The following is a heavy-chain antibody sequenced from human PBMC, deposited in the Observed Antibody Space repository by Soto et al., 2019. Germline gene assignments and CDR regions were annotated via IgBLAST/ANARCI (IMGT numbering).Heavy chain of an antibody. CDR3: ASGVVRGAFDI. V-gene: IGHV3-33*01. CDR1: GFTFSSYS. CDR2: IWYDGSNK. Sequence: GGSLRLSCAASGFTFSSYSMHWVRQAPGKGLEWVAVIWYDGSNKYYADSVKGRFTISRDNSKNTLYLQMNSLRAEDTAVYYCASGVVRGAFDIWGQGTMVTVSS. J-gene: IGHJ3*02. D-gene: IGHD6-6*01.